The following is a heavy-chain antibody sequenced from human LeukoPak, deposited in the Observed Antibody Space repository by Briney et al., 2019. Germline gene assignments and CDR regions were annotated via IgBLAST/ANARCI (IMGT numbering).Heavy chain of an antibody. CDR1: GGSISSSSYY. D-gene: IGHD3-10*01. V-gene: IGHV4-39*01. CDR2: IYYSGST. J-gene: IGHJ5*02. CDR3: AGLWFGELLYNWFDP. Sequence: SETLSLTCAVSGGSISSSSYYWGWIRQPPGKGLEWIGSIYYSGSTYYNPSLKSRVTISVDTSKNQFSLKLSSVTAADTAVYYCAGLWFGELLYNWFDPWGQGTLVTVSS.